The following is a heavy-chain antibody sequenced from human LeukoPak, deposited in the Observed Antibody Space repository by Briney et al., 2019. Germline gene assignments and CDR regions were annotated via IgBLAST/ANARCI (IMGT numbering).Heavy chain of an antibody. Sequence: PSETLSLTCAVYGGSFSGYYWSWIRQPPGKGLEWIGEINHSGSTNYNPSLKSRVTISVDTSKNQFSLKLSSVTAADTAVYYCARVPKSQSRREYYYGMDVWGQGTTVTVSS. J-gene: IGHJ6*02. D-gene: IGHD5-24*01. CDR2: INHSGST. V-gene: IGHV4-34*01. CDR3: ARVPKSQSRREYYYGMDV. CDR1: GGSFSGYY.